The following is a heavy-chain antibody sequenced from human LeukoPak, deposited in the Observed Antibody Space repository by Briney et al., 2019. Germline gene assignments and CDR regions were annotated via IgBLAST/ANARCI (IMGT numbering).Heavy chain of an antibody. D-gene: IGHD2-2*01. V-gene: IGHV3-30*18. CDR1: GFTFSSYG. J-gene: IGHJ4*02. CDR2: ISYDGSNK. CDR3: AKDYAIVVVPAAILDY. Sequence: PGGSLRLSCAASGFTFSSYGMHWVRQAPGKGLEWVAVISYDGSNKYYADSVKGRFTISRDNSKNTLYLQMNSLRAEDTAVYYCAKDYAIVVVPAAILDYWGQGTLATVSS.